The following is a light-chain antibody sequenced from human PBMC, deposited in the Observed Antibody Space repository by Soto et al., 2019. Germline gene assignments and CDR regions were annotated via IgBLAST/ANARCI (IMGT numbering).Light chain of an antibody. CDR2: EVT. Sequence: LTQPASVSGSPGQSITISCSGTNSDVGAYNFVSWYQQHPGKAPKLLIHEVTLRPSGVSHRFSGSKSGNTASLTISGLQVEDEADYYCSSFTTTYTHVFGQGTKVTVL. CDR3: SSFTTTYTHV. CDR1: NSDVGAYNF. V-gene: IGLV2-14*01. J-gene: IGLJ1*01.